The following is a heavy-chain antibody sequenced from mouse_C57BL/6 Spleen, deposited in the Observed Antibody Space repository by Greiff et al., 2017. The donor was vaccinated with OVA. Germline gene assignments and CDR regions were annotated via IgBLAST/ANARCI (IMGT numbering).Heavy chain of an antibody. J-gene: IGHJ2*01. D-gene: IGHD3-3*01. Sequence: QVQLQQPGTELVKPGASVKLSCKASGYTFTSYWMPWVKQRPGQGLEWIGNFNPSHGGSNYNKKFKSKATMTVDKTSSTAYMQLNSLTSEDSAVYYCARLLGDFWGQGTTLTVSA. CDR3: ARLLGDF. CDR2: FNPSHGGS. V-gene: IGHV1-53*01. CDR1: GYTFTSYW.